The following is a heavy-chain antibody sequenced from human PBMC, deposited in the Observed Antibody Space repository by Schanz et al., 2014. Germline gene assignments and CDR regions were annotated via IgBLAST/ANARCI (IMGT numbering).Heavy chain of an antibody. Sequence: QVQLVQSGAEVKKPGSSMKVSCKASGGTFSTYTISWVRQAPGQGLEWMGRIIPILGIANYAQNFQGRVTITADRSTSTAYMELSSLRSEDTAVYYCARGYGDSPTDFWGQGTLVTVSS. CDR3: ARGYGDSPTDF. J-gene: IGHJ4*02. CDR1: GGTFSTYT. V-gene: IGHV1-69*02. D-gene: IGHD4-17*01. CDR2: IIPILGIA.